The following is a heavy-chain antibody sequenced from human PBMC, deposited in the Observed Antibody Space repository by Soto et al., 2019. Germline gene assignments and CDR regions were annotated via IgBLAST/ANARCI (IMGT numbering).Heavy chain of an antibody. CDR1: GYTFSDYY. CDR3: AREPATAKPEGVDF. Sequence: ASVKVSCKASGYTFSDYYIHWVRQAPGQGVEWMGWINPNRGGTKYAPKFQGGVTMTRATSITTAYMELSRLRSGDTAVYYCAREPATAKPEGVDFWGQGTLVTVSS. V-gene: IGHV1-2*02. J-gene: IGHJ4*02. D-gene: IGHD1-1*01. CDR2: INPNRGGT.